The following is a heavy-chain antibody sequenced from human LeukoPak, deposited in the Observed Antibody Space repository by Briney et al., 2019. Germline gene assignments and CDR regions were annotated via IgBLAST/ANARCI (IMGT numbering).Heavy chain of an antibody. J-gene: IGHJ5*02. CDR1: GYTFTSYA. D-gene: IGHD6-19*01. Sequence: ASVKVSCKASGYTFTSYAMHWVRQAPGQRLEWMGWINAGNGNTKYSQKFQGRVTMTEDTSTDTAYMELSSLRSEDTAVYYCATAVAAVAGYMGGWFDPWGQGTLVTVSS. V-gene: IGHV1-3*01. CDR3: ATAVAAVAGYMGGWFDP. CDR2: INAGNGNT.